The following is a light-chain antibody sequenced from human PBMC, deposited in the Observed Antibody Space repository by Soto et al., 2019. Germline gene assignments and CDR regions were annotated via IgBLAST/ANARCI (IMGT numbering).Light chain of an antibody. J-gene: IGKJ1*01. CDR2: GTS. V-gene: IGKV3-20*01. CDR1: QSVSSRY. CDR3: QLYVLSST. Sequence: DSLFSQSQGPLSLSQGDRAPLACRASQSVSSRYIPRNQQTPGQAPRLLIYGTSHRATGIPDRFCGSGSGTDCALTINILGREEFPVYYCQLYVLSSTFGQGTKLDIK.